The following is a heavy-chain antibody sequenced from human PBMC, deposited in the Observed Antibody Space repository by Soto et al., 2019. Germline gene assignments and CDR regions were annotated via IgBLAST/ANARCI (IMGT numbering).Heavy chain of an antibody. CDR3: ARDKITGLFDY. CDR2: INHSGST. Sequence: SETLSLTCAVYGGSFIGYYWSWIRQPPGKGLEWIGEINHSGSTNYNPSLKSRVTISVDTSKNQFSLKLSSVTAADTAVYYCARDKITGLFDYWGQGTLVT. D-gene: IGHD2-8*02. V-gene: IGHV4-34*01. J-gene: IGHJ4*02. CDR1: GGSFIGYY.